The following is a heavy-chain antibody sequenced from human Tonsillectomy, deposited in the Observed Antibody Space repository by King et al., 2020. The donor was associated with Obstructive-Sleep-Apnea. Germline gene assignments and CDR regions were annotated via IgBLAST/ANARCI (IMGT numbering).Heavy chain of an antibody. J-gene: IGHJ3*02. CDR1: GYTFTSCD. CDR3: ARHCYGSGSYYNDAFDI. Sequence: QLVQSGAEVKKPGASVKVSCKASGYTFTSCDINWVRQATGQGLEWMGWMNPNGGNTGYAQKFQGRVTLTRNTSISTAYMELSSLRSEDTAVYYCARHCYGSGSYYNDAFDIWGQGTMVTVSS. D-gene: IGHD3-10*01. V-gene: IGHV1-8*01. CDR2: MNPNGGNT.